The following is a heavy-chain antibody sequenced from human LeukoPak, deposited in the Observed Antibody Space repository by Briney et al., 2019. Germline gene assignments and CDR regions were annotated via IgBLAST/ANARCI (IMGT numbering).Heavy chain of an antibody. J-gene: IGHJ5*02. CDR3: ARDLSSTSFSRFDP. CDR2: ISYDGSNK. V-gene: IGHV3-30-3*01. D-gene: IGHD2-2*01. Sequence: PGGSLRLSCAASGFTFSSYAMHWVRQAPGKGLEWVAVISYDGSNKYYADSVKGRFTISRDNSKNALYLQMNSLRAEDTAVYYCARDLSSTSFSRFDPWGQGTLVTVSS. CDR1: GFTFSSYA.